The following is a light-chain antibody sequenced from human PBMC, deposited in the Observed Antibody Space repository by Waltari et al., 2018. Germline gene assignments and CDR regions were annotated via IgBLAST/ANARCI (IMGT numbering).Light chain of an antibody. CDR3: QQYHSYPWT. CDR2: KAS. Sequence: DIQMTQSPSTLSASVGDRVTITCRASQSINTWLAWYQQRPGKAPNLLIYKASTLEIGVPSRFGGDGSGTEFTLTINSLQPDDFATYYCQQYHSYPWTFAQGTRVEFK. V-gene: IGKV1-5*03. CDR1: QSINTW. J-gene: IGKJ1*01.